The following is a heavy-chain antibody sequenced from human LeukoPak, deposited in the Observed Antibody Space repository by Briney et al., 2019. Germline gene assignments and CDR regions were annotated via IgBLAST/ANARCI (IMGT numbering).Heavy chain of an antibody. D-gene: IGHD3-16*01. CDR1: GFTFSSYS. Sequence: GGSLRLSCAASGFTFSSYSMNWVRQAPGKGLEWVSSISSSSSYIYYVDSVKGRFTISRDNAKDSLYLQMNSLRAKDTAVYYCACEQGGGAFDIWGQGTIVTVSS. CDR3: ACEQGGGAFDI. V-gene: IGHV3-21*01. CDR2: ISSSSSYI. J-gene: IGHJ3*02.